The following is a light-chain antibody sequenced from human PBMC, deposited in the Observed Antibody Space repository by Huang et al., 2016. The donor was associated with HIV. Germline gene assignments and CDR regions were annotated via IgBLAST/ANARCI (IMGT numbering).Light chain of an antibody. V-gene: IGKV1-27*01. Sequence: DIQMTQSPSSLSVSAGDKVTITCRAGQGISNHLAWYQQKPGKAPKLLIYAASTLQPGVPSRFSGRGSGTSFTLTINGLQPEDVATYFCQKYNSAPVTFGQGTRLEI. J-gene: IGKJ5*01. CDR1: QGISNH. CDR3: QKYNSAPVT. CDR2: AAS.